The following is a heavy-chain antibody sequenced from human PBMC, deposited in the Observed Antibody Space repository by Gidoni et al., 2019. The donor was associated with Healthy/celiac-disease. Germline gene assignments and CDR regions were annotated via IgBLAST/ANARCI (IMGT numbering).Heavy chain of an antibody. Sequence: EVPLVESGGGLVQPGGSLRLSCAASGFTFSSDWMSWVSQAPGKGLEWVANIKQDGSEEYYVDSVKGRFTISRDNAKNSLYLQMNSLRAEDTAVYDCARARVDTPMVGVAVYFDYWGQGTLVTVSS. D-gene: IGHD5-18*01. V-gene: IGHV3-7*04. CDR3: ARARVDTPMVGVAVYFDY. CDR2: IKQDGSEE. J-gene: IGHJ4*02. CDR1: GFTFSSDW.